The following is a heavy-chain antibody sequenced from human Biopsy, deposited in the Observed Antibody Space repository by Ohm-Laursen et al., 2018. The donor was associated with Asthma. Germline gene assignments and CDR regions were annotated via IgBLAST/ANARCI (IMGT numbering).Heavy chain of an antibody. CDR2: IHYSGST. Sequence: TLSLTCAVSGGSITSSSYYWGWIRQPPGKGMEWIGNIHYSGSTYSNPPLKSRVTISVDTSKKQISLRLSSVIAADTAVYYCAGFCSGGNCPDHWGQGTLVTVSS. D-gene: IGHD2-15*01. J-gene: IGHJ4*02. V-gene: IGHV4-39*07. CDR1: GGSITSSSYY. CDR3: AGFCSGGNCPDH.